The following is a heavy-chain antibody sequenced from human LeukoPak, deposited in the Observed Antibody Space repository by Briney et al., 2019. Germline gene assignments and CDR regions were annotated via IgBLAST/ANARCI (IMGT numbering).Heavy chain of an antibody. Sequence: PGGSLRLSCAASGFTFSSYAMHWIRQAPGKGLEYVPAISSNGGSTYYANSVKGRFTISRDNSKNTLYLQMGSLRAEDMAVYYCARDRGDSSSSSYFDYWGQGTLVTVSS. CDR3: ARDRGDSSSSSYFDY. J-gene: IGHJ4*02. CDR2: ISSNGGST. V-gene: IGHV3-64*01. CDR1: GFTFSSYA. D-gene: IGHD6-6*01.